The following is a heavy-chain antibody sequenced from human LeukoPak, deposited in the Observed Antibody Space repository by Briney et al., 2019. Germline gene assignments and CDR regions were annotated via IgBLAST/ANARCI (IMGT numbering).Heavy chain of an antibody. J-gene: IGHJ4*02. V-gene: IGHV1-46*01. D-gene: IGHD3-22*01. CDR1: GYTFTSYY. CDR3: ARDTPPGDTMIVVNSFDY. CDR2: INPSGGST. Sequence: ASVKVSCKASGYTFTSYYMHWVRQAPGQGLEWMGIINPSGGSTSYAQKFQGRVTMTRDTSTSTVYMELSSLRSEDTAVYYCARDTPPGDTMIVVNSFDYWGQGTLVTVSS.